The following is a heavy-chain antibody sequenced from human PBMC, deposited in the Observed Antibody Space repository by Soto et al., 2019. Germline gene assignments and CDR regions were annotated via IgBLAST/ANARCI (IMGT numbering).Heavy chain of an antibody. D-gene: IGHD3-16*01. CDR1: GDSISTGTYY. V-gene: IGHV4-31*03. J-gene: IGHJ6*02. CDR2: IYYTGST. Sequence: SETLSLTCTVSGDSISTGTYYWSWIRQHPGKGLEWIGYIYYTGSTYYSPSLKSRATMSLDTSKNQFSLELTSVTAADTAVYYCARDGRVPVDLGGYYYYATDVWGQGTTVTVSS. CDR3: ARDGRVPVDLGGYYYYATDV.